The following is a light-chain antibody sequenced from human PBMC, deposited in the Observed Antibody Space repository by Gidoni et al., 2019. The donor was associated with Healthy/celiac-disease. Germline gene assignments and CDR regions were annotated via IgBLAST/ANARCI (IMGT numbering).Light chain of an antibody. Sequence: AIQLTQSPSSLSASVGDRVTITCRASQGISSALAWYQQKPGKAPKLLISDASSLESGVPSRFSGSGSGTDFTLTISSLQPEDFATYYCQQFNSYPCSFGQGTKLEIK. V-gene: IGKV1-13*02. CDR2: DAS. CDR3: QQFNSYPCS. J-gene: IGKJ2*04. CDR1: QGISSA.